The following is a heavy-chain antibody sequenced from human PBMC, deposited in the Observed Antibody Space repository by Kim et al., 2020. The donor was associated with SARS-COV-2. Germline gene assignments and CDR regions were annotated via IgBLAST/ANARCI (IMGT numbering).Heavy chain of an antibody. CDR3: AKDRGGYLRWFDY. J-gene: IGHJ4*02. Sequence: YADSVKGRFTISRDNSKNTLYLQMNSLRAEDTAVYYCAKDRGGYLRWFDYWGQGTLVTVSS. D-gene: IGHD5-12*01. V-gene: IGHV3-23*01.